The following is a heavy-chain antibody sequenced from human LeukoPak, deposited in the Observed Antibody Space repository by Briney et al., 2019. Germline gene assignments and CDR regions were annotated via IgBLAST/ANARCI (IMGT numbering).Heavy chain of an antibody. J-gene: IGHJ4*02. CDR2: ISYDGSNK. D-gene: IGHD6-13*01. CDR3: ARQEPILSSSWYFDY. CDR1: GFTFSSYA. Sequence: GRSLRLSCAASGFTFSSYAMHWVRQAPGKGLEWVAVISYDGSNKYYADSVKGRFTISRDNSKNTLYLQMNSLRAEDTAVYYCARQEPILSSSWYFDYWGQGTLVTVSS. V-gene: IGHV3-30*04.